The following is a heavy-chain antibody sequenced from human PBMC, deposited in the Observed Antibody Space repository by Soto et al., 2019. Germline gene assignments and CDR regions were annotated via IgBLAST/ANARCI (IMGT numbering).Heavy chain of an antibody. D-gene: IGHD3-3*01. CDR1: GGSFSGYY. CDR2: INHSGST. Sequence: PSETLSLTCAVYGGSFSGYYWSWIRQPPGKGLEWIGEINHSGSTNYNPSLKSRVTISVDTSKNQFSLKLSSVTAADTAVYYCARIRRSGYYKKYNWFDPWGQGTLVTVSS. CDR3: ARIRRSGYYKKYNWFDP. V-gene: IGHV4-34*01. J-gene: IGHJ5*02.